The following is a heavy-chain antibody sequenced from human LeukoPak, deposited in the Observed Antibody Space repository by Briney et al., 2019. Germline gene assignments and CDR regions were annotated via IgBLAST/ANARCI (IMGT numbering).Heavy chain of an antibody. V-gene: IGHV3-23*01. J-gene: IGHJ4*02. CDR3: AKTRGTNSPKPIDY. CDR1: GFTFSSYA. CDR2: ISGSGGST. D-gene: IGHD1-26*01. Sequence: GGSLRLSCAASGFTFSSYALSWVRQAPGKGLEWVSAISGSGGSTYYADSVKGRFAISRDNSKNTLYLQMNSLRAEDTAVYYCAKTRGTNSPKPIDYWGQGTLVTVSS.